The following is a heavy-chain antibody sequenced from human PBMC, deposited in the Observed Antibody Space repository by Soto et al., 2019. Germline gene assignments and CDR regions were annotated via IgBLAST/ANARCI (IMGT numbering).Heavy chain of an antibody. CDR1: GGSFSGYY. CDR2: INHSGST. Sequence: ETLSLTCAVYGGSFSGYYWSWIRQPPGKGLEWIGEINHSGSTNYNPSLKSRVTISVDTSKNQFCLKLSSVTAAGTAVYYCARALRSISYYYYGKDGWGQGTTSIVS. J-gene: IGHJ6*02. V-gene: IGHV4-34*01. D-gene: IGHD4-17*01. CDR3: ARALRSISYYYYGKDG.